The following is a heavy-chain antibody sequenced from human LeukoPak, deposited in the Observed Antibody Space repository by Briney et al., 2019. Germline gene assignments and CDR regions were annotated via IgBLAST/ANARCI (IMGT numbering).Heavy chain of an antibody. V-gene: IGHV1-2*02. D-gene: IGHD5-24*01. CDR3: ARDRYGDGFAHFDY. CDR2: ITPSGGT. J-gene: IGHJ4*02. CDR1: VYTFTGYA. Sequence: ASVKVSFKSSVYTFTGYAMHWVRQAPGQGLEWMGWITPSGGTNYPQKFQGRVAITRDTSITTAYMDLSRLTSDDTAVYYCARDRYGDGFAHFDYWGQGALVTVSS.